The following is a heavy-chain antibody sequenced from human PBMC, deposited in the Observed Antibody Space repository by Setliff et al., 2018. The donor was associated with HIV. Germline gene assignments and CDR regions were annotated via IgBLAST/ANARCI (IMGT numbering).Heavy chain of an antibody. J-gene: IGHJ6*02. V-gene: IGHV1-3*01. CDR3: ARELVVVAATPHEYYYYGMDV. Sequence: ASVKVSCKASGYTFTNYHMHWVRQAPGQRLEWMGWVNAANGYTKYSQKFQGRVTMTRNTSISTAYMELSSLRSEDTAVYYCARELVVVAATPHEYYYYGMDVWGQGTTVTVSS. CDR1: GYTFTNYH. CDR2: VNAANGYT. D-gene: IGHD2-15*01.